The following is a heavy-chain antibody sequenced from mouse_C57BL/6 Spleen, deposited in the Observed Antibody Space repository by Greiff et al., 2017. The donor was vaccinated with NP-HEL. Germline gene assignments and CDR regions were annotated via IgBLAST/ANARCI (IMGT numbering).Heavy chain of an antibody. CDR3: ARDNYGSNYYAMDY. CDR1: GFTFSSYA. J-gene: IGHJ4*01. Sequence: EVKVVESGGGLVKPGGSLKLSCAASGFTFSSYAMSWVRQTPEKRLEWVATISDGGSYTYYPDNVKGRFTISRDNAKNNLYLQMSHLKSEDTAMYYCARDNYGSNYYAMDYWGQGTSVTVSS. V-gene: IGHV5-4*01. CDR2: ISDGGSYT. D-gene: IGHD1-1*01.